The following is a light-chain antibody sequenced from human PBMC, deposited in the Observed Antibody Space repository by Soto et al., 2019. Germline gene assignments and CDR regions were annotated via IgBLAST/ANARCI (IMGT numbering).Light chain of an antibody. CDR3: QQIYSTPPA. V-gene: IGKV1-39*01. J-gene: IGKJ1*01. CDR2: AAS. Sequence: DIQMTQSPSSLSASVGDRVTITCRASQSISTYLKWYQHKPGTAPKLLIYAASTLQSGVPSRFSGTGSGADFTLTISSLQPEDFATYYCQQIYSTPPAFGQGTKVEIK. CDR1: QSISTY.